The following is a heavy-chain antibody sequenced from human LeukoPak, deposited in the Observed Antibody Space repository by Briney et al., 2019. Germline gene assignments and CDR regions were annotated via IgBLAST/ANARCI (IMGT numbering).Heavy chain of an antibody. CDR1: GFTFSSYG. V-gene: IGHV3-23*01. J-gene: IGHJ1*01. D-gene: IGHD3-22*01. CDR3: AKTTEYYYDSSSYYYGRQYFQH. Sequence: PGGTLRLSCAASGFTFSSYGMSWVRQAPGKGLEWVSAITGSGGSTYYADSVKDRFTISRDNSKNTLYLQMNSLRAEDTAVYYCAKTTEYYYDSSSYYYGRQYFQHWGQGTLVTVSS. CDR2: ITGSGGST.